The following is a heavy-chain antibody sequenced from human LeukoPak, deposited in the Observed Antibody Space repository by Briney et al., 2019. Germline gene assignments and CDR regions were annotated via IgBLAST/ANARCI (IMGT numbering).Heavy chain of an antibody. D-gene: IGHD3-10*01. CDR1: GFSFSSYH. V-gene: IGHV3-30-3*02. CDR3: AKKAAGGFDAPLDS. J-gene: IGHJ4*02. Sequence: GGSLRLSCTASGFSFSSYHMHWVRQAPGQGLEWVAAIIFDGSNKFYADSVKGRFTISRDNSKSTLYLQMNSLRAEDTAMYYCAKKAAGGFDAPLDSWGQGTLVTVSS. CDR2: IIFDGSNK.